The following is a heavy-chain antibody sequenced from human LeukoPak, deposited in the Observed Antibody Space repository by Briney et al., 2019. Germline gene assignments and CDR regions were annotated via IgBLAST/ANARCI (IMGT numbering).Heavy chain of an antibody. Sequence: SETLSLTCSVSGGSISSSNYHWGWIRQPPGRGLEWIGSIYYSGSTYHNPSLKSRLTISVDMSKNQFSLKLSSVTAADTAVYYCASSVAVSPSGYYGMDVWGQGTTVTVSS. V-gene: IGHV4-39*01. J-gene: IGHJ6*02. D-gene: IGHD6-19*01. CDR1: GGSISSSNYH. CDR2: IYYSGST. CDR3: ASSVAVSPSGYYGMDV.